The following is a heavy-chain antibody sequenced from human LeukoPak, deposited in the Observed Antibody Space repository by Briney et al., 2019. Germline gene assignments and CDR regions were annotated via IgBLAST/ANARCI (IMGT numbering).Heavy chain of an antibody. CDR3: ASAGGYSYGSYFDY. V-gene: IGHV3-7*01. J-gene: IGHJ4*02. Sequence: GGSLRLSCAASGFTFSSYWMSWVRQAPGKGLEWVANIKQDGSEKYYVDSVKGRFTISRDNAKNSLYLQMNSLRAEDTAVYYCASAGGYSYGSYFDYWGQGTLVTVSS. CDR2: IKQDGSEK. D-gene: IGHD5-18*01. CDR1: GFTFSSYW.